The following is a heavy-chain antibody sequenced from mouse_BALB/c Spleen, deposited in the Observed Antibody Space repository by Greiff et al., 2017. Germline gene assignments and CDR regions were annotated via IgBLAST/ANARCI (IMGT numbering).Heavy chain of an antibody. CDR2: ISSGGST. Sequence: EVQLVESGGGLVKPGGSLKLSCAASGFTFSSYAMSWVRQTPEKRLEWVASISSGGSTYYPDSVKGRFTISRDNARNILYMQMSSLRSEDTAMYYCARGGYSSAWFAYWGQGTLVTVSA. J-gene: IGHJ3*01. V-gene: IGHV5-6-5*01. D-gene: IGHD1-2*01. CDR1: GFTFSSYA. CDR3: ARGGYSSAWFAY.